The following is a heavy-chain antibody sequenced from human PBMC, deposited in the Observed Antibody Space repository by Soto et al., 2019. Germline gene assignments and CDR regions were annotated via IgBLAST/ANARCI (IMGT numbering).Heavy chain of an antibody. CDR1: GFTFSTYA. CDR3: GKDRGFELMLNSH. J-gene: IGHJ4*02. CDR2: LSGSGASI. Sequence: EVQLLQSGGGLVQPGGSLRLSCVASGFTFSTYAANWVRQAPGKGLEWVSGLSGSGASIYYADSVKGRFTVSRDNAKNTLYLQMNNLRVEDTAIYYCGKDRGFELMLNSHWGQGTLVTVSS. D-gene: IGHD3-16*01. V-gene: IGHV3-23*01.